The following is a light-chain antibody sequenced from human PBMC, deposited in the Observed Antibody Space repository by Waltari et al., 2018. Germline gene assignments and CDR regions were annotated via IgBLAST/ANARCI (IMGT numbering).Light chain of an antibody. CDR1: QSVTTN. Sequence: EILMTQSPATLSVSPGERATLSCRASQSVTTNLAWYQQKPGQAPRLLIFDASPRATGVPARFSGSGSGTEFTLTISSLQSEDFAVYYCQQYTNWPQTFGQGTKVDI. CDR3: QQYTNWPQT. CDR2: DAS. V-gene: IGKV3-15*01. J-gene: IGKJ1*01.